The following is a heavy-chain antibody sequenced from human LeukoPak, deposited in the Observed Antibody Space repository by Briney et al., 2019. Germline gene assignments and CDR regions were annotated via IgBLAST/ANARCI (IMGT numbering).Heavy chain of an antibody. V-gene: IGHV3-72*01. CDR3: VRVGPPDYDAFDI. CDR1: RFTFSDHY. J-gene: IGHJ3*02. CDR2: IRNKRHRYTT. D-gene: IGHD4-11*01. Sequence: GGSLRLSCAASRFTFSDHYMDWVRQAPGKALEWVGSIRNKRHRYTTEYAASVKGRFTISRDDSEKSVHLQMNSLKIEDTAVYYCVRVGPPDYDAFDIWGPGTMVTVSS.